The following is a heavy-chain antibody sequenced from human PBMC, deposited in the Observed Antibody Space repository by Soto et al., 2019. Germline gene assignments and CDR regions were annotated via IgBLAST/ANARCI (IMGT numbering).Heavy chain of an antibody. D-gene: IGHD2-2*01. V-gene: IGHV4-59*01. Sequence: PSETLSLTCAVSGDSISSYYCMRIRQPPGKGLESIGYLYYGRSANYNPSLKSRVTLSVDTSTNQCSLTLSSMTAADTAVYYCCPRNQAGGPENLGQGTPGPGSS. CDR2: LYYGRSA. J-gene: IGHJ4*01. CDR3: CPRNQAGGPEN. CDR1: GDSISSYY.